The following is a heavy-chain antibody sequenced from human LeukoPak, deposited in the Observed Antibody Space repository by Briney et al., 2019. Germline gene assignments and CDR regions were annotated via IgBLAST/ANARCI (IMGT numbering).Heavy chain of an antibody. CDR3: ATLPRGDYANFAY. CDR1: GFTVSSYW. V-gene: IGHV3-15*01. D-gene: IGHD4-17*01. J-gene: IGHJ4*02. Sequence: PSGTLRFYCAASGFTVSSYWWHWLRQAPGKGLEWVGRIKSKTDGGTTDYAAPVKGRFTISRDDSKNTLYLQMSTLRYGDTSLHSCATLPRGDYANFAYCGQGSLMTVSS. CDR2: IKSKTDGGTT.